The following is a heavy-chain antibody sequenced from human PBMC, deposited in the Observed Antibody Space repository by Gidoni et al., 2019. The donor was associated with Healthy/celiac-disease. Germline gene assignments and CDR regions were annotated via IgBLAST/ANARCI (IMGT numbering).Heavy chain of an antibody. CDR3: ARDPVLRFLEWNDWYFDL. CDR1: GGSFSGYS. D-gene: IGHD3-3*01. J-gene: IGHJ2*01. CDR2: INHSGST. Sequence: QVQLQQWGAGLLKPSETLSLTCAVYGGSFSGYSWSWIRQPPGKGLEWIGEINHSGSTNYNPSLKSRVTISVDTSKNQFSLKLSSVTAADTAVYYCARDPVLRFLEWNDWYFDLWGRGTLVTVSS. V-gene: IGHV4-34*01.